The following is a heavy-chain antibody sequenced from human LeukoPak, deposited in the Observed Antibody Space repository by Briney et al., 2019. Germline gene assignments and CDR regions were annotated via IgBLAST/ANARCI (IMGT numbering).Heavy chain of an antibody. Sequence: ASVKVSRKASGGTFSSYTISWVRQAPGQGLEWMGGIIPILGIANYAQKFQGRVTITADKSTSTAYMELSSLRSEDTAVYYCARDGSKEGTVLLWFGESSDAFDIWGQGTMVTVSS. J-gene: IGHJ3*02. D-gene: IGHD3-10*01. V-gene: IGHV1-69*10. CDR1: GGTFSSYT. CDR2: IIPILGIA. CDR3: ARDGSKEGTVLLWFGESSDAFDI.